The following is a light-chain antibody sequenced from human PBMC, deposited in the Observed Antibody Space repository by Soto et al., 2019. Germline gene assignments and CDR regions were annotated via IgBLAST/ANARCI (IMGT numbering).Light chain of an antibody. CDR2: DVS. CDR1: SSDVGAYNY. V-gene: IGLV2-14*03. CDR3: SSYTSSSTLVE. Sequence: QSALTQPASVSGSPGQSITISCTGTSSDVGAYNYVSWYQQHPGKAPKLMIYDVSNRPSGVSNRFSGSKSGNTASLTISGPQAEDEADYYCSSYTSSSTLVEFGGGTKLTVL. J-gene: IGLJ2*01.